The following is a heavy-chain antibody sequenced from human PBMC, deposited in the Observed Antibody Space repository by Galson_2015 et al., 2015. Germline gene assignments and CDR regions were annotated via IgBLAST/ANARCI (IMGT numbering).Heavy chain of an antibody. CDR2: IYPGDSDT. D-gene: IGHD7-27*01. Sequence: QSGAEVKKPGESLQISCKGSGYSFTSYWIAWVRQMPGKGLEWMGIIYPGDSDTRYSPSFQGQVTISADKSIGTAYLQWSSLKASDTAMYYCARQGSGRNWGSYYYMDVWGKGTTVTVSS. CDR1: GYSFTSYW. J-gene: IGHJ6*03. V-gene: IGHV5-51*01. CDR3: ARQGSGRNWGSYYYMDV.